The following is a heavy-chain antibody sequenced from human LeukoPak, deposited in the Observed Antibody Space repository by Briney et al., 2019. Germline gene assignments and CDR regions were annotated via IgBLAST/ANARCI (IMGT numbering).Heavy chain of an antibody. Sequence: SSETLSLTCTVSGGSISSYYWSWIRQPPGKGLEWIGYIYYSGSTNYNPSLKSRVTISVDTSKNQFSRKLSSVTAADTAVYYCARLMDTTYYYDSSGDAFDIWGQGTMVAVSS. V-gene: IGHV4-59*08. CDR2: IYYSGST. CDR3: ARLMDTTYYYDSSGDAFDI. CDR1: GGSISSYY. D-gene: IGHD3-22*01. J-gene: IGHJ3*02.